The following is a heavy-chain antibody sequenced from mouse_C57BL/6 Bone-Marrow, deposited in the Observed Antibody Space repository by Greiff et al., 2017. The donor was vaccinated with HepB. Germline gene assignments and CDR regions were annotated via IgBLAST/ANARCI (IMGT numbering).Heavy chain of an antibody. D-gene: IGHD1-1*01. V-gene: IGHV10-1*01. CDR2: IRSESNNYAT. Sequence: EVQLVESGGGLVQPKGSLKLSCAASGFSFNTYAMNWVRQAPGKGLEWVARIRSESNNYATYYADSVKDRFTISRDDSESMLYLQMNNLKTEDTAMYYCVRHQSYYGSSRYAMDYWGQGTSVTVSS. CDR1: GFSFNTYA. CDR3: VRHQSYYGSSRYAMDY. J-gene: IGHJ4*01.